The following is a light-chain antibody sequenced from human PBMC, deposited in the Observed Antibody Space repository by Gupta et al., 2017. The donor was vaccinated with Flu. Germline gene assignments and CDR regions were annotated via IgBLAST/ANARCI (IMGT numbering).Light chain of an antibody. V-gene: IGKV3-15*01. CDR3: QQYHYSQYM. CDR1: QSVSSN. Sequence: EVVMTPTPATLSLSPGDRVTLSCRASQSVSSNFAWFKQKPGQSPRILFYGAATRTTGGPARCSASGSGTDDTLTISSLQYDDVAVYYCQQYHYSQYMFGQGTRLEIK. CDR2: GAA. J-gene: IGKJ2*01.